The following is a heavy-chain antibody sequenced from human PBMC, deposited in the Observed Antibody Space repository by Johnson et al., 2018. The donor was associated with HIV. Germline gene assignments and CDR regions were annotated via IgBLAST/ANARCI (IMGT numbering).Heavy chain of an antibody. J-gene: IGHJ3*02. CDR3: AREAYCSGGSCYDAVDI. Sequence: VQLVESGGGVVQPGRSLRLSCAASGFTVSNNYMSWVRQAPGKGLAWVSVIYSGVSTSYADYVKGGSTISRDNSKNTLYLQLNSRRAEDTAVYYCAREAYCSGGSCYDAVDIWGQGTMVTVSS. CDR1: GFTVSNNY. D-gene: IGHD2-15*01. CDR2: IYSGVST. V-gene: IGHV3-66*01.